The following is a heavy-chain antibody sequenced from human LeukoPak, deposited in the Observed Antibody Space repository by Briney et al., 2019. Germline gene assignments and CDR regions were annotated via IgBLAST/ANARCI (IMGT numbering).Heavy chain of an antibody. J-gene: IGHJ5*02. CDR1: GGTFSSYA. D-gene: IGHD5-18*01. CDR3: ARTHDTARGWFDP. V-gene: IGHV1-69*04. Sequence: GPSEKVSCKASGGTFSSYAISCVRHAPGQGLECMGRIFPLLGIANYAQKLQGRVTITADKSTSTAYMELSSLRSEDTAVYYCARTHDTARGWFDPWGQGTLVTVSS. CDR2: IFPLLGIA.